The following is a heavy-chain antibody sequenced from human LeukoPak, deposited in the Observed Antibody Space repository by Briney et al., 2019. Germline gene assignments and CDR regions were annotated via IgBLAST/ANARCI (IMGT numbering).Heavy chain of an antibody. Sequence: GGSLRLSCVASGFTISSYWMHWVRQAPGKGVEWVANIKLDGSEEYYVDSVKGRFTISRDNAKNSLYLQMNSLRAEDTAVYYCARRYFDYWGQGILVTVSS. J-gene: IGHJ4*02. CDR1: GFTISSYW. CDR3: ARRYFDY. CDR2: IKLDGSEE. V-gene: IGHV3-7*03.